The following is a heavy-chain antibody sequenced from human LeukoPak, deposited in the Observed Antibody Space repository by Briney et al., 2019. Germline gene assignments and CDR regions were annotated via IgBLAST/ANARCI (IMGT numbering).Heavy chain of an antibody. D-gene: IGHD3-10*01. CDR3: AREWRGSGDY. Sequence: GGSLRLSCSASGFTFSSFSMFWVRQAPGKGLEWLSYISSTSRNIYYADSVKGRFTVSRDNAKTSLFLQMNSLSAEDTAIYYCAREWRGSGDYWGQGTLVTVSS. CDR2: ISSTSRNI. CDR1: GFTFSSFS. J-gene: IGHJ4*02. V-gene: IGHV3-48*04.